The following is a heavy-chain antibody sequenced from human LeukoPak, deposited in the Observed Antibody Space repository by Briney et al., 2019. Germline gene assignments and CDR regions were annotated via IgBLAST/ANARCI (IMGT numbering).Heavy chain of an antibody. J-gene: IGHJ6*02. Sequence: SVKVSCKASGYTFTSYGISWVRQAPGQGLEWMGRIIPILGIANYAQKFQGRVTITADKSTSTAYMELSSLRSEDTAVYYCARDRRESYSYGAHYYYYGMDVWGQGTTVTVSS. V-gene: IGHV1-69*04. D-gene: IGHD5-18*01. CDR1: GYTFTSYG. CDR3: ARDRRESYSYGAHYYYYGMDV. CDR2: IIPILGIA.